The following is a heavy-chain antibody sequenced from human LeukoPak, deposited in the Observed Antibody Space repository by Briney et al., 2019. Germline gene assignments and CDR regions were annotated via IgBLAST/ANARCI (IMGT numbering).Heavy chain of an antibody. CDR2: IKSDGSST. D-gene: IGHD3/OR15-3a*01. J-gene: IGHJ4*02. Sequence: PGGSLRLSCAASGFTFSDYWMHWVRQAPGKGLVWVSRIKSDGSSTSYADCVKGRFTITRDSAKNTLYLQMNSLRAEDTAVYYCARGTGNYYGYWGQGTLVTVSS. V-gene: IGHV3-74*01. CDR3: ARGTGNYYGY. CDR1: GFTFSDYW.